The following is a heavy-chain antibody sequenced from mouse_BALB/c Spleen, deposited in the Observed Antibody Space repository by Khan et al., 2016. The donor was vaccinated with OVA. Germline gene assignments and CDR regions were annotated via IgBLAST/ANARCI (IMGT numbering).Heavy chain of an antibody. CDR2: VNPSTGYT. CDR3: YCGSVMDY. V-gene: IGHV1-7*01. D-gene: IGHD1-1*01. CDR1: GYTFTNYW. Sequence: QVQLQQSGPELAKPGASVKMSCKASGYTFTNYWMHWVKQRPGQGLEWIGYVNPSTGYTEYNQKFKDQATLTADNSSSTAYIQLTSLTSEDSAVYYCYCGSVMDYWGQGTSVTVSS. J-gene: IGHJ4*01.